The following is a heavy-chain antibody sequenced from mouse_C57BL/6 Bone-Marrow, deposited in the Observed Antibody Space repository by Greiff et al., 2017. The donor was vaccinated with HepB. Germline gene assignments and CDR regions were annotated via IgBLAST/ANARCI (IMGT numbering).Heavy chain of an antibody. V-gene: IGHV3-6*01. CDR3: ARVVRRAMDY. CDR1: GYSITSGYY. J-gene: IGHJ4*01. CDR2: ISYDGSN. D-gene: IGHD2-14*01. Sequence: EVQVVESGPGLVKPSQSLSLTCSVTGYSITSGYYWNWIRQFPGNKLEWMGYISYDGSNNYNPSLKNRISITRDTSKNQFFLKLNSVTTEDTATYYCARVVRRAMDYWGQGTSVTVSS.